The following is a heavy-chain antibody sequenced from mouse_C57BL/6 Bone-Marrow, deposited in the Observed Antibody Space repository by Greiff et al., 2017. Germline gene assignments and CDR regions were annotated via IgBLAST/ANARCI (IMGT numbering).Heavy chain of an antibody. CDR1: GFTFSDYG. J-gene: IGHJ3*01. D-gene: IGHD2-3*01. CDR2: ISNLAYSI. CDR3: ARGDGYYETDAFAY. V-gene: IGHV5-15*01. Sequence: EVKVVESGGGLVQPGGSLKLSCAASGFTFSDYGMAWVRQAPRKGPEWVAFISNLAYSIYYADTVTGRFTISRENAKNTLYLEMSSLRSEDTAMYYCARGDGYYETDAFAYWGQGTLVTVSA.